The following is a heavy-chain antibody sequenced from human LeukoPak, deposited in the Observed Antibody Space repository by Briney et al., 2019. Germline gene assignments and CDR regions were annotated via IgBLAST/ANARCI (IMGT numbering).Heavy chain of an antibody. V-gene: IGHV3-23*01. CDR2: ISGSGGST. Sequence: PGGSLRLSCAASGFTFSSYAMSWVRQAPGKGLEWVSAISGSGGSTSYADSVKGRVTISRDNSKNTLYLQMNSLRADDTAVYYCAKGSLSGDYIPAIDNYFDHWGQGTLVTVSS. CDR3: AKGSLSGDYIPAIDNYFDH. J-gene: IGHJ4*02. CDR1: GFTFSSYA. D-gene: IGHD4-17*01.